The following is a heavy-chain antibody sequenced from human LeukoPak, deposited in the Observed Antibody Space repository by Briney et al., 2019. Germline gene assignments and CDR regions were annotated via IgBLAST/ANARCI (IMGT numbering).Heavy chain of an antibody. D-gene: IGHD6-19*01. CDR3: ARADSSGWYVSHY. CDR1: GFIFSSYS. Sequence: PGGSLRLSCAASGFIFSSYSMNWVRQAPGKGLEWVSSISSSSSYIYYADSVKGRFTISRDNAKNSLYLQMNSLRAEDTAVYYCARADSSGWYVSHYWGQGTLVTVSS. CDR2: ISSSSSYI. V-gene: IGHV3-21*01. J-gene: IGHJ4*02.